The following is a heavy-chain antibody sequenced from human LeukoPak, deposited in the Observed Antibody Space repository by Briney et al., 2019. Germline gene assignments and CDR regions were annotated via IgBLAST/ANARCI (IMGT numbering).Heavy chain of an antibody. Sequence: GGSLRLSCAASGFTFSSCAMHWVRQAPGKGLEWVAIISYDGSNKYYADSVKGRFTISRDNSNNTLYLQMNSLRAEDTAVYYCASEDCSGGSCYLDYWGQGTLVTVSS. D-gene: IGHD2-15*01. CDR3: ASEDCSGGSCYLDY. J-gene: IGHJ4*02. V-gene: IGHV3-30-3*01. CDR1: GFTFSSCA. CDR2: ISYDGSNK.